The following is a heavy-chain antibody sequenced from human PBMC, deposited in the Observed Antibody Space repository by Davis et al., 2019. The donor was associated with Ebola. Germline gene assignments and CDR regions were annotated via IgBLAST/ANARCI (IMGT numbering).Heavy chain of an antibody. D-gene: IGHD2-8*02. CDR2: ISAGGTAP. J-gene: IGHJ4*02. V-gene: IGHV3-23*01. CDR1: EFTFSNYG. CDR3: AKSFLITGSHMSEFRGVDY. Sequence: PGGSLRLSCVASEFTFSNYGMTRVRQAPGKGLEWVSSISAGGTAPYYADSVKGRFTISRDNSKNTLSLHMDSLRGDDTAVYYCAKSFLITGSHMSEFRGVDYWGQGTVVTVSS.